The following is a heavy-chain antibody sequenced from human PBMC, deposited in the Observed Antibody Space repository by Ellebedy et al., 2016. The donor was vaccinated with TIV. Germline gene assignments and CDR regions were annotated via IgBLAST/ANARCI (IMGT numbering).Heavy chain of an antibody. CDR3: ATRVLFLGQLPAYFDD. CDR2: IIPILDKT. J-gene: IGHJ4*02. D-gene: IGHD3-16*01. Sequence: ASVKVSXXASGGSLTRLSISWLRQAPGQGLEWMARIIPILDKTDYAQKFQGRVTATADEHTKTGYLELASLRSEDTAVYFCATRVLFLGQLPAYFDDWGQGTLVTVSS. CDR1: GGSLTRLS. V-gene: IGHV1-69*13.